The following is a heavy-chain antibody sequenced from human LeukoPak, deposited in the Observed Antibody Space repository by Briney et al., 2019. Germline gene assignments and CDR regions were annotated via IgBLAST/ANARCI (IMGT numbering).Heavy chain of an antibody. D-gene: IGHD3-22*01. Sequence: GGSLRLSCAASGFTFGSYGMSWVRQAPGKGLEWVSAISGSGGSTYYADSVKGRFTISRDNSKNTLYLQMNSLRAEDTAVYYCATTTMIVVPFDYWGQGTLVTVSS. V-gene: IGHV3-23*01. CDR2: ISGSGGST. J-gene: IGHJ4*02. CDR1: GFTFGSYG. CDR3: ATTTMIVVPFDY.